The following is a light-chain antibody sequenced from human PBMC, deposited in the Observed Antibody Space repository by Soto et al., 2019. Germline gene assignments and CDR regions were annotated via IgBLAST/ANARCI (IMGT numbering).Light chain of an antibody. Sequence: QSALTQPASVSGSPGQSITISCTGTSSDVGRDNLVSWYQQHPGKAPKFMIYEVSKRPSGVSNRFSGSKSGNTASLTISGLQAEDEADYYCCSYAGTSTYVFGTGTKVTVL. J-gene: IGLJ1*01. CDR1: SSDVGRDNL. CDR2: EVS. V-gene: IGLV2-23*02. CDR3: CSYAGTSTYV.